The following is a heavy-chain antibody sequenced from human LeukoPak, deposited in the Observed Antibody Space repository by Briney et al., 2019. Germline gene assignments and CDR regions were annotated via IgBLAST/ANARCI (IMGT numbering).Heavy chain of an antibody. Sequence: GGSLRLSCAASGFTFSSYGMHWVRQAPGKGLEWVAVISYDGSNKYYADSVKGRFTISRDNSKNTLYLQMYSLRAEDTAVYYCAEPVGARIAVAGYFDYWGQGTLVTVSS. CDR1: GFTFSSYG. J-gene: IGHJ4*02. CDR2: ISYDGSNK. CDR3: AEPVGARIAVAGYFDY. V-gene: IGHV3-30*18. D-gene: IGHD6-19*01.